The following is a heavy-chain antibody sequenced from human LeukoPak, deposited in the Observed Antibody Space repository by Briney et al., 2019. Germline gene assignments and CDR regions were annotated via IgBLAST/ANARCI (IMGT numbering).Heavy chain of an antibody. Sequence: GRSLRLSCAASGFTFSSYAMHWVRQAPGKGLWWVAVISYDGSNKYYADSVKGRFTISRDNSKNTLYLQMNSLRAEDTAVYYCARDAGEKGSLYFQHWGQGTLVTVSS. CDR1: GFTFSSYA. CDR3: ARDAGEKGSLYFQH. D-gene: IGHD3-10*01. J-gene: IGHJ1*01. V-gene: IGHV3-30-3*01. CDR2: ISYDGSNK.